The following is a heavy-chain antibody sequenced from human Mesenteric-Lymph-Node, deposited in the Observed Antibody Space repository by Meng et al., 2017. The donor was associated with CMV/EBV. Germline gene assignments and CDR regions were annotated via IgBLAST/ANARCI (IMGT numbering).Heavy chain of an antibody. CDR2: INPNSGVS. V-gene: IGHV1-2*06. D-gene: IGHD2/OR15-2a*01. Sequence: QVQLVQSRAEVGQPGAPVMVSCKASGYTFTDFYIHWVRQAPGQGLEWMGRINPNSGVSNSAQNFQGRVTMTRDTSISTAYMELGRLTSDDTAVYYCARDNVNPEGFDPWGQGTLVTVSS. J-gene: IGHJ5*02. CDR3: ARDNVNPEGFDP. CDR1: GYTFTDFY.